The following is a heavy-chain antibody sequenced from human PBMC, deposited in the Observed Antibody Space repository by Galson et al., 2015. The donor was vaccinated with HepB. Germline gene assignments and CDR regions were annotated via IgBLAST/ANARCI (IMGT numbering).Heavy chain of an antibody. D-gene: IGHD3-9*01. V-gene: IGHV5-51*01. CDR2: IYPDDSDT. J-gene: IGHJ3*02. CDR3: SRHGGTYYDVSTAGVYGFDI. Sequence: QSGAEVKKPGESLKISCKSSGYSFTSYWIGWVRQMPGKGLEWMGIIYPDDSDTRYSPSFQGQVTISAGKSSRTAYLQWSSLKASDTAMYYCSRHGGTYYDVSTAGVYGFDIWGPVTMVTVTS. CDR1: GYSFTSYW.